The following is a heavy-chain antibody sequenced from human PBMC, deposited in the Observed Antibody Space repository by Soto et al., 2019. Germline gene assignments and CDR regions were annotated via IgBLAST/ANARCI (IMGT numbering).Heavy chain of an antibody. CDR1: GGTFSSYA. CDR3: ARDAWKGYCSRRPSYTTFVP. V-gene: IGHV1-69*13. Sequence: SVKGSCKASGGTFSSYAISWVRQAPGQGLEWMGGIIPIFGTANYAQKFQGRVTITADESTSTAYMELSSLRSEDTAVYYCARDAWKGYCSRRPSYTTFVPCAQGTLVPVSS. J-gene: IGHJ5*02. CDR2: IIPIFGTA. D-gene: IGHD2-15*01.